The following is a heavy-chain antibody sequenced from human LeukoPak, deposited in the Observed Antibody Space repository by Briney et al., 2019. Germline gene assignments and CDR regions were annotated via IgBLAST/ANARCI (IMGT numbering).Heavy chain of an antibody. D-gene: IGHD4-11*01. CDR3: ARGSYSNYGSWFDP. Sequence: SETLSLTCTVSGGSISSGGYYWSWIRQHPGKGLEWIGYIYYSGSTHYNPSLKSRVTISVDTSKNQFSLKLSSVTAADTGVYYCARGSYSNYGSWFDPWGQGTLVTVSS. CDR1: GGSISSGGYY. J-gene: IGHJ5*02. CDR2: IYYSGST. V-gene: IGHV4-31*03.